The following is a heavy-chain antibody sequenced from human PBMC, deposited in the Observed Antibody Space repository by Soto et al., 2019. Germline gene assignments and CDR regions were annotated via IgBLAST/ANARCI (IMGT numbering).Heavy chain of an antibody. Sequence: QVQLVESGGGVVQPGRSLRLSCAASGFTFSSYGMHWVRQAPGKGLEWVAVISYDGSNKYYADSVKGRFTISRDNSKNTLYLQRNSLRAEDTAVYYCAKDQGSGLPADYFDYWGQGTLVTVSS. D-gene: IGHD2-15*01. CDR2: ISYDGSNK. CDR1: GFTFSSYG. CDR3: AKDQGSGLPADYFDY. V-gene: IGHV3-30*18. J-gene: IGHJ4*02.